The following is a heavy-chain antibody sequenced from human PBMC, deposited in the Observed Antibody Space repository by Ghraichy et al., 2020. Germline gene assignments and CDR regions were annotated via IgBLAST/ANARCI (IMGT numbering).Heavy chain of an antibody. CDR2: IYSSGTT. D-gene: IGHD1-26*01. J-gene: IGHJ3*01. Sequence: SETLSLICTVSGGSISNDFWSWIRQPAGKGLEWIGRIYSSGTTNYNPSLNSRVTMSVDTSNNQFTLKVTSVTAADTAVYFCARDQRGGGYAAFDLWGQGTMVTVS. CDR1: GGSISNDF. CDR3: ARDQRGGGYAAFDL. V-gene: IGHV4-4*07.